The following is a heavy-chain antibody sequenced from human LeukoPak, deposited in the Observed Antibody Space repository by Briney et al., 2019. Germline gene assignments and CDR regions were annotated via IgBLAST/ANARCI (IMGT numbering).Heavy chain of an antibody. CDR3: ARGAGYNYPYYFDY. CDR2: VSYDGSNE. J-gene: IGHJ4*02. Sequence: GGSLRLSCAASGFTFSSYGMHWVRQAPGKGLEWVTVVSYDGSNEYYADSVKGRFTISRDNSKNTLYLQMNGLRAEDTAVYYCARGAGYNYPYYFDYWGQGTLVTVSS. D-gene: IGHD5-24*01. CDR1: GFTFSSYG. V-gene: IGHV3-30*14.